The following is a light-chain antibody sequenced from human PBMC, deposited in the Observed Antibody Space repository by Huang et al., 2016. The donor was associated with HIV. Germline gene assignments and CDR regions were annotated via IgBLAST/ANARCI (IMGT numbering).Light chain of an antibody. CDR1: QSVSRS. V-gene: IGKV3-15*01. CDR3: QQYDNWPPT. Sequence: EIVMTQSPATLSVSPGESATLSCRASQSVSRSLAWYQQKPGQAPRLLIYGASTRATGIPARFSGSGSGTEFTLTNSSLQSEDFAVYYCQQYDNWPPTFGQGTKVEIK. CDR2: GAS. J-gene: IGKJ1*01.